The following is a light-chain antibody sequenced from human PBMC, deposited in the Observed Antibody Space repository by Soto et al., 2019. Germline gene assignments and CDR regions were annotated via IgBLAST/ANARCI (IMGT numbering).Light chain of an antibody. Sequence: QSALTQPASVSGSPGQSITISCTGTSSDVGGYNYVSWYQQHPGKAPKLMIYEVSNRPSGVSNRFSGSKSGNTASLTISGLQAEDEGDYYCSSYTTSNTDVFGTGTKLTVL. V-gene: IGLV2-14*01. CDR3: SSYTTSNTDV. CDR1: SSDVGGYNY. J-gene: IGLJ1*01. CDR2: EVS.